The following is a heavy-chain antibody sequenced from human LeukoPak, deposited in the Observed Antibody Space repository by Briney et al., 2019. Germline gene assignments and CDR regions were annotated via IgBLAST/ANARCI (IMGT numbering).Heavy chain of an antibody. CDR3: ARPPYGGVDY. J-gene: IGHJ4*02. CDR1: GLTVSSY. Sequence: SGGSLRLSCAASGLTVSSYVSWVRQAPGKGLEWVSVIYSGGSIYYADSVKGRFTISRDKSKNTLYLQMNSLRAEDTAVYYCARPPYGGVDYWGQGTLVTVSS. D-gene: IGHD4-23*01. CDR2: IYSGGSI. V-gene: IGHV3-66*04.